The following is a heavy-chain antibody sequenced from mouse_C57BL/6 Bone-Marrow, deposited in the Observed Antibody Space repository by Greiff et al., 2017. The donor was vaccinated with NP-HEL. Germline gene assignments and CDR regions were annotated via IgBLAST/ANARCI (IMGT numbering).Heavy chain of an antibody. J-gene: IGHJ3*01. CDR1: GFNIKDYY. CDR2: IDPEDGDT. D-gene: IGHD2-4*01. V-gene: IGHV14-1*01. Sequence: EVQLQQSGAELVRPGASVKLSCTASGFNIKDYYMHWVKQRPEQGLEWIGRIDPEDGDTEYAPKFQGKATMTADTSSNTAYLPLSSLTSEDTAVYYCTTDYDVSPWFAYWGQGTLVTVSA. CDR3: TTDYDVSPWFAY.